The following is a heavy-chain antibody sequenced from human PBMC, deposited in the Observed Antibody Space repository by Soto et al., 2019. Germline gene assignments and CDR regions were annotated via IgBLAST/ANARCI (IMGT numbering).Heavy chain of an antibody. Sequence: EVQLVESGGGLVKPGGSLRLSCAASGFKFNDYNMDWVRQGPGKGLEWVASISNSDNKISYGNSVKGRFTISRDNAKNSLFLQMDSLRVEDTGVYYCARPSRAITKFEVVKRYFDHWGQGSLVTVAS. V-gene: IGHV3-21*01. CDR3: ARPSRAITKFEVVKRYFDH. D-gene: IGHD3-3*01. CDR1: GFKFNDYN. CDR2: ISNSDNKI. J-gene: IGHJ4*02.